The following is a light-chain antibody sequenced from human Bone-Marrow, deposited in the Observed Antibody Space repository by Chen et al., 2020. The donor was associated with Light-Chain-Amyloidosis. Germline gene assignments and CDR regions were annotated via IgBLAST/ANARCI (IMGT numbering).Light chain of an antibody. V-gene: IGLV2-8*01. CDR3: SSYAGSNNFV. J-gene: IGLJ1*01. Sequence: QSALAQPPSASGSPGQSVTISCAGTSSDVGDYKYVSWYQQHPGKAPKLMIYEVSKRPSGVPDRFSGSKSGNTASLTVSGLQAEDEADYYCSSYAGSNNFVCGTGTKVTVL. CDR2: EVS. CDR1: SSDVGDYKY.